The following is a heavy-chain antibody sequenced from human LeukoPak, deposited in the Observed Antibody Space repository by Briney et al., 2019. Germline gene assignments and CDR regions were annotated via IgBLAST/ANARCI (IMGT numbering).Heavy chain of an antibody. J-gene: IGHJ4*02. V-gene: IGHV3-21*01. D-gene: IGHD1-1*01. CDR1: GFTFSSYN. CDR2: ISSSSNYI. CDR3: VSNYYFDY. Sequence: GGSLRLSCAASGFTFSSYNMNSVRQAPGNGLEWHSLISSSSNYIYYADSLKGRFTIARDNAKNSLYLQMNSLRAEDTAVYYCVSNYYFDYWGQGTLVTVSS.